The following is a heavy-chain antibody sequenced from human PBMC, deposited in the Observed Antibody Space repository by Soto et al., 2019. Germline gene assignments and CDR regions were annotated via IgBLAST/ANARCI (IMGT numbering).Heavy chain of an antibody. CDR1: GFTFSNYG. CDR3: ARDDEYWGNGMDV. CDR2: ILNDGSNR. V-gene: IGHV3-33*01. Sequence: QVQLVESGGGVVQPGRSLRLSCAASGFTFSNYGMHWVRQAPGKGLEWVAVILNDGSNRYHADSVKDLFTISSDNSRTMLCLQMNILRAEDTAVYYCARDDEYWGNGMDVRGQGTTVPVSP. D-gene: IGHD3-16*01. J-gene: IGHJ6*01.